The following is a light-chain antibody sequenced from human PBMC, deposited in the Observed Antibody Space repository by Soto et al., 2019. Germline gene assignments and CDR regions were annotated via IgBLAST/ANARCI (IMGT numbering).Light chain of an antibody. CDR3: QQYINWPPLT. V-gene: IGKV3-15*01. CDR1: QSVSTN. J-gene: IGKJ4*01. Sequence: EIVLTQSPATLSVSPGERATLSCRASQSVSTNLVWYQQKPGQAPRLLIFAASTRATNIPARFSGNGSGTEFTLTISSLQSEDFAVYYCQQYINWPPLTFGGGTKVEIK. CDR2: AAS.